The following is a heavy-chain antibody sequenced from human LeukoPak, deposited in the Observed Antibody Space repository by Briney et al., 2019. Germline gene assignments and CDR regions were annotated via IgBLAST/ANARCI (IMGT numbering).Heavy chain of an antibody. J-gene: IGHJ4*02. D-gene: IGHD5-18*01. Sequence: PGRSLRLSCAASGFTFSSYGMHWVRQAPGKGLEWVAVISYDGSNKYYADSVKGRFTISRDNSKNTLYLQMNSLRAEDTAVYYCAKLSGGYSYGLSYWGQGTLVTVSS. CDR3: AKLSGGYSYGLSY. CDR1: GFTFSSYG. CDR2: ISYDGSNK. V-gene: IGHV3-30*18.